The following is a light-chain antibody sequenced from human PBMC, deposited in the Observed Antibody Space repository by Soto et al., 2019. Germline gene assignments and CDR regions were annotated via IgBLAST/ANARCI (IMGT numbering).Light chain of an antibody. V-gene: IGKV3D-15*01. CDR2: GAS. J-gene: IGKJ5*01. Sequence: EIVLTQSPGTLSLSPGERATLSCRASQSVGSKLAWYRQTPGQPPRLLIYGASTRATDTPARFSGSGAGTDFTLTISSLQSEDFAVYYCQQYNYWPPITFGQGTRLEIK. CDR1: QSVGSK. CDR3: QQYNYWPPIT.